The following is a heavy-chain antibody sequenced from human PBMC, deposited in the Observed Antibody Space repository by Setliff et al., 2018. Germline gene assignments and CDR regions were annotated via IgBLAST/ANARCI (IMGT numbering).Heavy chain of an antibody. CDR1: GGSISSHY. D-gene: IGHD3-16*02. CDR2: IYYRGST. J-gene: IGHJ3*02. V-gene: IGHV4-59*11. CDR3: ARDLYDYVWGTYRYHDAFDI. Sequence: PSETLSLTCTVSGGSISSHYWSWIRQPPGKGLEWIGSIYYRGSTYYNPSLKSRVTISIDTSKNQFSLKLSSVTAADTAVYYCARDLYDYVWGTYRYHDAFDIWGQGTMVTVSS.